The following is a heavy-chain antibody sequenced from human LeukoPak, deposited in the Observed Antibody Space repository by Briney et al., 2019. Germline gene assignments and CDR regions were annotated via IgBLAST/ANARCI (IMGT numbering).Heavy chain of an antibody. Sequence: GGSLRLSCAASGFTFSHYWMSWVRQAPGKEPEWVAKIKPDGGEYYYVGSVEGRFTISRDNARNSLYLQMNSLRAEDTAVYYCARDWGYCSGGSCAAHAFDIWGQGTMVTVSS. CDR1: GFTFSHYW. V-gene: IGHV3-7*01. J-gene: IGHJ3*02. CDR3: ARDWGYCSGGSCAAHAFDI. D-gene: IGHD2-15*01. CDR2: IKPDGGEY.